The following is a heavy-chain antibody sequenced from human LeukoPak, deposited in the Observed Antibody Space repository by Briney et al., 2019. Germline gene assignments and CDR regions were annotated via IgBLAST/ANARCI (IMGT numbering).Heavy chain of an antibody. V-gene: IGHV3-21*01. D-gene: IGHD4-11*01. CDR3: ARNDYPKSYWYFDL. J-gene: IGHJ2*01. CDR2: ISSSGSFI. Sequence: GGSLRLSCATSGLTFSSYSVNWVRQAPGKGLEWVSAISSSGSFIFYADSVKGRFTISRDNAKNSVYLQMNSLRAEDTAVYYCARNDYPKSYWYFDLWGRGTLVTVSS. CDR1: GLTFSSYS.